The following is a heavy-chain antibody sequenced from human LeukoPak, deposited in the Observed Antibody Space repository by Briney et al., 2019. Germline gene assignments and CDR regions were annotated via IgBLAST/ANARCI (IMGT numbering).Heavy chain of an antibody. CDR1: GFTFSSYA. Sequence: GGSLRLSCAASGFTFSSYAMSWVRQAPGKGLEWVSAISGCGGSTYYADSVKGRFTISRDNSKNTLYLQMNSLRAEDTAVYYCAKSLSGYDGVDYWGQGTLVTVSS. CDR3: AKSLSGYDGVDY. D-gene: IGHD5-12*01. V-gene: IGHV3-23*01. CDR2: ISGCGGST. J-gene: IGHJ4*02.